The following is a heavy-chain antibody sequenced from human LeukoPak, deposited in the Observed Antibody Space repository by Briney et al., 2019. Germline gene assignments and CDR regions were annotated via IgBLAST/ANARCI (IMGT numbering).Heavy chain of an antibody. CDR1: GFTFSSYA. J-gene: IGHJ1*01. CDR3: ARGLYYYDSSDEYLQH. V-gene: IGHV3-30-3*01. D-gene: IGHD3-22*01. Sequence: GGSLRLSCAASGFTFSSYAMHWVRQAPGKGLEWVAVISYDGSNKYYADSVKGRLTISRDNSKNTLYLQMNSLRAEDTAVYYCARGLYYYDSSDEYLQHWGQGTLVTVSS. CDR2: ISYDGSNK.